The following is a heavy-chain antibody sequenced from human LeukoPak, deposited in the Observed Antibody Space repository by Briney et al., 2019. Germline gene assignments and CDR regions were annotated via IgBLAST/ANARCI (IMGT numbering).Heavy chain of an antibody. CDR3: ASDSSWAFDC. CDR2: ISSSSSAI. Sequence: GSLSLSCAPSGFTFISYSMNWVRQAPGKGLEWVSYISSSSSAIYYADSVKGRFTISRDNAKNSLYLQMNSLRDEDTALYYCASDSSWAFDCWGQGTLVTVSS. J-gene: IGHJ4*02. D-gene: IGHD6-13*01. CDR1: GFTFISYS. V-gene: IGHV3-48*02.